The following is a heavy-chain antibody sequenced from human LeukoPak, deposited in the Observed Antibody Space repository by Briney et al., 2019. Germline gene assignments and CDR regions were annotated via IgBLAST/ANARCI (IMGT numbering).Heavy chain of an antibody. CDR2: IPSDGSNK. CDR3: ARDLELRNALDY. D-gene: IGHD1-7*01. CDR1: GFTFSSYA. J-gene: IGHJ4*02. Sequence: GGSLRLSCAASGFTFSSYAIHWVRQARGKGVEWVAVIPSDGSNKYYADSVKGRFTISRDNSKITLYLQMNSLRAEDTAVYYCARDLELRNALDYWGQGTLVTVSS. V-gene: IGHV3-30*04.